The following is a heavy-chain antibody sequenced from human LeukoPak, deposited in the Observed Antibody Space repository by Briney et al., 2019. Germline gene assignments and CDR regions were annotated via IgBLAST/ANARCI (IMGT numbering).Heavy chain of an antibody. V-gene: IGHV3-74*01. CDR1: GFGFSTYW. CDR2: ISSDGTTT. D-gene: IGHD1-26*01. Sequence: GGSLRLSCAASGFGFSTYWMHWVRQAPGKGLVWVSRISSDGTTTSYADSVKGRFTISRANAKSTLYLQMNSLRGEDTAVYYCARAAGRNEAFDMWGQGTMVTVSS. J-gene: IGHJ3*02. CDR3: ARAAGRNEAFDM.